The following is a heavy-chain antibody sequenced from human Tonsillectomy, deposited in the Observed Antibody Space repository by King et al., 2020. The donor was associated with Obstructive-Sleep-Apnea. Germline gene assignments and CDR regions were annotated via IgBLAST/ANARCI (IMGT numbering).Heavy chain of an antibody. V-gene: IGHV4-4*07. J-gene: IGHJ4*02. CDR1: GGSFSSYY. D-gene: IGHD3-10*01. CDR2: IHASGST. CDR3: ASWKVRGVIQEY. Sequence: MQLQESGPGLVRPSETLSLTCTVSGGSFSSYYWSWIRQPAGKGMEWIGRIHASGSTNYNPSLKSRVTMSVDTSKKQFFLKLSSVTAADTAVYYCASWKVRGVIQEYWGQGTLVTVSS.